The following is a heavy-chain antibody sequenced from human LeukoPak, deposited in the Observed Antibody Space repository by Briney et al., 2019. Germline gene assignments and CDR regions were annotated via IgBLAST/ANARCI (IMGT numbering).Heavy chain of an antibody. CDR3: ARDAYYYDSSGYYYGANYYYYYYMDV. J-gene: IGHJ6*03. Sequence: ASETLSLTCTVSGGSISSSSYYWGWIRQPPGKGLEWIGSIYYSGSTYYNPSLKSRVTISVDTSKNQFSLKLSSVTAADTAVYYCARDAYYYDSSGYYYGANYYYYYYMDVWGKGTTVTISS. CDR1: GGSISSSSYY. V-gene: IGHV4-39*07. D-gene: IGHD3-22*01. CDR2: IYYSGST.